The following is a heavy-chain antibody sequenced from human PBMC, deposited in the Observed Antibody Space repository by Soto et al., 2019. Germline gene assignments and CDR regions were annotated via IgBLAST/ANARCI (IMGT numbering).Heavy chain of an antibody. CDR1: GGSISSSSYH. D-gene: IGHD6-13*01. CDR3: AGDQGVAAAGITWLDP. V-gene: IGHV4-61*09. Sequence: SETLSLTCTVSGGSISSSSYHWSWIRQPAGKGLEWIGHIHSSGSTNYNPSLKSRVTMSVDTSKNQFSLRLMSLTAADTAVYYCAGDQGVAAAGITWLDPWGQGSLVTVSS. CDR2: IHSSGST. J-gene: IGHJ5*02.